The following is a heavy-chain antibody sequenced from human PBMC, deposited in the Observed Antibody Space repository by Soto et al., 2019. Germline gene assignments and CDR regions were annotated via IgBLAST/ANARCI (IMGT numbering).Heavy chain of an antibody. J-gene: IGHJ6*02. CDR2: INHSGST. D-gene: IGHD3-10*01. Sequence: PSETLSLTCAVYGGSFSGYYWSWIRQPPGKGLEWIGEINHSGSTNYNPSLKSRVTISVDTSKNQFSLKLSSVTAADTAVYYCASHRGRGRQNYYGSGSYYMTLYYYYGMDVWGQGTTVTVSS. CDR1: GGSFSGYY. CDR3: ASHRGRGRQNYYGSGSYYMTLYYYYGMDV. V-gene: IGHV4-34*01.